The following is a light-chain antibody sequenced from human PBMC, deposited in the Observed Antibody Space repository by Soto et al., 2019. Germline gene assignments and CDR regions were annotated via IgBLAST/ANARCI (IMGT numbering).Light chain of an antibody. Sequence: QSVLAQPPSASGTPGQRVTISCSGSSXNIGSNTVKWYQQLPASAPPILMYSTNQRPPGVPERFYGSKSANSASMATSGLQYADEDDYYCAAWDGSLNVVLFGGGTKVTVL. J-gene: IGLJ2*01. CDR2: STN. V-gene: IGLV1-44*01. CDR3: AAWDGSLNVVL. CDR1: SXNIGSNT.